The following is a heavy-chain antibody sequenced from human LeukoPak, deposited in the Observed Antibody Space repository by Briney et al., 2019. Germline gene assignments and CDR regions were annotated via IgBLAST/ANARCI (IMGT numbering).Heavy chain of an antibody. V-gene: IGHV3-23*01. CDR2: ITNRGGGT. CDR1: GFTFTTYA. Sequence: PRESLRLSCEASGFTFTTYAMSSGPQAPGKGLERVSTITNRGGGTYNADSVRGRFTTSRDNSKNMLYLLLNSLRAEDTAIYYCAKDIYDNYGGLDYWGQGTLVTVST. D-gene: IGHD4-23*01. CDR3: AKDIYDNYGGLDY. J-gene: IGHJ4*02.